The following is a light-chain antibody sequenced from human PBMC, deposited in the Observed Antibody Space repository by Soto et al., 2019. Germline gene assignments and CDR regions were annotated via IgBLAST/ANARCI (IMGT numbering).Light chain of an antibody. J-gene: IGKJ1*01. V-gene: IGKV3-15*01. CDR1: QSVSSK. Sequence: EIVMTQSPATLSVSPGERATLSCRASQSVSSKLAWYQQKPGQAPRVLIFGASTRATGIPARFSGSGSGTEFTLTISSLQSEDFAVYYCQHYKDWPPPWTFGQGPAWKSN. CDR2: GAS. CDR3: QHYKDWPPPWT.